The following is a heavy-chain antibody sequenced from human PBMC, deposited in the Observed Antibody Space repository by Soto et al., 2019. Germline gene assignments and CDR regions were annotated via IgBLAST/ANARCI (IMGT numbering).Heavy chain of an antibody. CDR1: GFTFSSYW. CDR3: ARDRETYYYDSSGYSLLFGY. Sequence: TGGSLRLSCAASGFTFSSYWMSWVRQAPGKGLEWVANIKQDGSEKYYVDSVKGRFTISRDNAKNSLYLQMNSLRAEDTAAYYCARDRETYYYDSSGYSLLFGYWGQGTLVTVSS. V-gene: IGHV3-7*03. D-gene: IGHD3-22*01. CDR2: IKQDGSEK. J-gene: IGHJ4*02.